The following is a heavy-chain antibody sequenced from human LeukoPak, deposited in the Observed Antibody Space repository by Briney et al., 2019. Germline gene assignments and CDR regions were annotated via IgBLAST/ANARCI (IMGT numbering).Heavy chain of an antibody. J-gene: IGHJ4*02. V-gene: IGHV3-21*01. CDR1: GFTFSSYS. CDR3: VRSTTGTTVRYFDY. CDR2: ISSSSSYI. Sequence: GGSLRLSCAASGFTFSSYSMNWVRQAPGKGLEWVSSISSSSSYIYYADSVKGRFTISRDNAKNSLYLQMNSLRAEDTAVYYCVRSTTGTTVRYFDYWGQGTLVTVSS. D-gene: IGHD1-1*01.